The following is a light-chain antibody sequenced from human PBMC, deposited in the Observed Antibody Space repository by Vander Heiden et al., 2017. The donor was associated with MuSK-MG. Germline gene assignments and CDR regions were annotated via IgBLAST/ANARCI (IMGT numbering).Light chain of an antibody. J-gene: IGKJ1*01. CDR2: AAS. CDR3: QQGNSFPRT. CDR1: QDIRVW. Sequence: DIQMTQSPSSVSASVGDRVTITCRASQDIRVWLAWYQQKPGKAPNLLIYAASSLQSGVPSRFSGSGSGTDFALNNSSLQPEDFATYYCQQGNSFPRTFGQGTKVEIK. V-gene: IGKV1-12*01.